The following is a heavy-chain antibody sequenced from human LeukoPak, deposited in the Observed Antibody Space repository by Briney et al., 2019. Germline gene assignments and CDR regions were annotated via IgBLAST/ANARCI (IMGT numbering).Heavy chain of an antibody. D-gene: IGHD1-14*01. V-gene: IGHV4-38-2*02. CDR3: ARERRREPFDY. J-gene: IGHJ4*02. CDR1: GYSISSGYY. CDR2: IYYSGST. Sequence: KPSETLSLTCTVSGYSISSGYYWGWIRQPPGKGLEWIGSIYYSGSTYYNSSLKSRVTISVDTSKNQFSLKLSSVTAADTAVYYCARERRREPFDYWGQGTLVTVSS.